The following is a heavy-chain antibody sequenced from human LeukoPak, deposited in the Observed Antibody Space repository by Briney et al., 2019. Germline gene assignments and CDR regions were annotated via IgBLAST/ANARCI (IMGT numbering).Heavy chain of an antibody. V-gene: IGHV3-11*04. Sequence: GGYLRLSCAASGFTCSDYYMSWIRQAPGNGLEWDSYISSSGSTIYYADSVKSRFTISRDNAKNSLYLQMNSLRAEDTAVYYCARETAQRIAAAGSYFDYWGQGTLVTVSS. J-gene: IGHJ4*02. D-gene: IGHD6-13*01. CDR3: ARETAQRIAAAGSYFDY. CDR1: GFTCSDYY. CDR2: ISSSGSTI.